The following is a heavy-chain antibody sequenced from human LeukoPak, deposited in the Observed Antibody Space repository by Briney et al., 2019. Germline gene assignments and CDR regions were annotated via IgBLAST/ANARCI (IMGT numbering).Heavy chain of an antibody. D-gene: IGHD2-2*01. J-gene: IGHJ5*02. CDR1: SYSIGCGYY. CDR2: ISHSGTT. V-gene: IGHV4-38-2*01. CDR3: ARFESTSGRGFDP. Sequence: KPSETLSLTCVVSSYSIGCGYYWGWIRQPPGKGLEWIGTISHSGTTYYNPSLKSRVTISIDTAKNQFFLELMSVTAADTAVYYCARFESTSGRGFDPWGQGTLVTVSS.